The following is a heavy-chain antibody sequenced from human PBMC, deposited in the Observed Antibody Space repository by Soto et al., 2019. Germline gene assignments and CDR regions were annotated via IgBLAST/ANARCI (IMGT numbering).Heavy chain of an antibody. Sequence: QVQVKESGPGLVKPSATLSLTCTVSGGSITDYSWSWIRQSAGKGLEWLGRISINGDSHYHPYLRSRVTMSIETSKNQFSLNLRSVTAADTAVDYCARESVDNWTDYDDWGQGTLVTVSS. D-gene: IGHD1-20*01. V-gene: IGHV4-4*07. CDR1: GGSITDYS. CDR3: ARESVDNWTDYDD. CDR2: ISINGDS. J-gene: IGHJ4*02.